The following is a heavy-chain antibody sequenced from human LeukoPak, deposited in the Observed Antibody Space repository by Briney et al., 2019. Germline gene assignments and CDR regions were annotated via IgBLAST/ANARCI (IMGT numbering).Heavy chain of an antibody. CDR1: GYTFTSYY. CDR3: ARSRSYCSSTSCYMDYYYYYMDV. Sequence: ASVKVSCKASGYTFTSYYMHWVRQAPGQGLEWMGIINPSGGSTSYAQKFQGRVTMTRDMSTSTVYMELSSLRSEDTAVYYCARSRSYCSSTSCYMDYYYYYMDVWGKGTTVTVSS. CDR2: INPSGGST. D-gene: IGHD2-2*02. J-gene: IGHJ6*03. V-gene: IGHV1-46*01.